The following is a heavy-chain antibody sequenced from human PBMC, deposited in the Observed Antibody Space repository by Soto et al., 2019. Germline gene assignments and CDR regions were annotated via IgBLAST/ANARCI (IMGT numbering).Heavy chain of an antibody. CDR2: IIPIVGLT. D-gene: IGHD2-8*02. Sequence: QVQLLQSGSEVKKPGSSVKVSCRASGGSLSSYPVTWVRQAPGQGLEWMGRIIPIVGLTNYAQKFQGRVTITADKSTSTAYMELSSLRSDDTAVYYCASPTGGHVAGGSYMDVWGKGTTVIVSS. J-gene: IGHJ6*03. CDR1: GGSLSSYP. CDR3: ASPTGGHVAGGSYMDV. V-gene: IGHV1-69*02.